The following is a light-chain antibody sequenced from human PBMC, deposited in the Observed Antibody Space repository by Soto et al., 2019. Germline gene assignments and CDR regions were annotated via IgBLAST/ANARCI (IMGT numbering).Light chain of an antibody. J-gene: IGLJ3*02. Sequence: QSALTQPASVSGSAGQSITISCSGTMRDVGAYNLVSWYQQHPGTAPKLIIYEVRNRPSGISSRFSGSRSGNTASVTISGRQPEDEGDYYCSAYTASSTLVFGGGTKLTVL. CDR1: MRDVGAYNL. CDR2: EVR. CDR3: SAYTASSTLV. V-gene: IGLV2-14*01.